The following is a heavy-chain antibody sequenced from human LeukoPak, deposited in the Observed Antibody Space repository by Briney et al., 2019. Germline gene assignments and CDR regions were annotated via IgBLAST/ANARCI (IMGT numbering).Heavy chain of an antibody. D-gene: IGHD3/OR15-3a*01. J-gene: IGHJ6*02. V-gene: IGHV3-30-3*01. CDR1: GFTFSSYA. CDR3: ARVLDRLAYYYGMDV. CDR2: ISYDGSNK. Sequence: GRSLRLSCAASGFTFSSYAMHWVRQAPGKGLEWVAVISYDGSNKYYADSVKGRFTISRDNSKNTLYLQMNSLRAEDTAVYHCARVLDRLAYYYGMDVWGQGTTVTVSS.